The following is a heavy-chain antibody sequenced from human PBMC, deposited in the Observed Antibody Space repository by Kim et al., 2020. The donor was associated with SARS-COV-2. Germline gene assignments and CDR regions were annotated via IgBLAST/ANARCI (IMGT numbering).Heavy chain of an antibody. V-gene: IGHV3-23*01. Sequence: CADSGERRITISRDHSKNTLYLQTNRLRAEDTAVYYCAKDLANYGYFDYWGQGTMVTVSS. D-gene: IGHD4-17*01. J-gene: IGHJ4*02. CDR3: AKDLANYGYFDY.